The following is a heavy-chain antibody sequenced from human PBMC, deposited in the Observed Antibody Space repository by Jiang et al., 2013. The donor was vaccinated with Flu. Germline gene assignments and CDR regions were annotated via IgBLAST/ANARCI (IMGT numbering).Heavy chain of an antibody. CDR1: GGSFSGYY. Sequence: CAVYGGSFSGYYWSWIRQPPGKGLEWIGEINHSGSTNYNPSLKSRVTISVDTSKNQFSLKLSSVTAADTAVYYCARGPGWPTSSGKRHNWFDPLGPGNPGHRLL. D-gene: IGHD3-22*01. J-gene: IGHJ5*02. V-gene: IGHV4-34*01. CDR3: ARGPGWPTSSGKRHNWFDP. CDR2: INHSGST.